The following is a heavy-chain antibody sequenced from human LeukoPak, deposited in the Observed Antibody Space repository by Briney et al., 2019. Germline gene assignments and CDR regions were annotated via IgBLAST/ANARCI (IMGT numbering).Heavy chain of an antibody. CDR3: ASGVKGDAFDI. CDR1: GFPFNSYA. Sequence: GALGLSCAASGFPFNSYAMHWGRQAPGKGLEWVAVISYDGSNKYYADSVKGRFTISRDNSKNTLYLQMNSLRAEDTAVYYCASGVKGDAFDIWGQGTMVTVSS. V-gene: IGHV3-30-3*01. J-gene: IGHJ3*02. D-gene: IGHD3-16*01. CDR2: ISYDGSNK.